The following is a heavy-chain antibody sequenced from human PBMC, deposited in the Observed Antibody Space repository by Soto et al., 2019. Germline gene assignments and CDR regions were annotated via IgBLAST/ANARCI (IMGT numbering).Heavy chain of an antibody. CDR2: IIPILGIA. J-gene: IGHJ6*03. Sequence: SVKVSCKSPGGTFSSYTISWVRQAPGQGLEWMGRIIPILGIANYAQKFQGRVTITADKSTSTAYMELSSLRSEDTAVYYCATLTVTTYYYYYMDVWGKGTTVTVSS. V-gene: IGHV1-69*02. CDR1: GGTFSSYT. D-gene: IGHD4-17*01. CDR3: ATLTVTTYYYYYMDV.